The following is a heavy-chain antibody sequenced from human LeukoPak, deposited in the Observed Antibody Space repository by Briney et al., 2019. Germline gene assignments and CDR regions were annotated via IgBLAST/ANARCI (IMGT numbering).Heavy chain of an antibody. CDR3: ARDDDFNY. CDR2: ILDDGSNR. J-gene: IGHJ4*02. V-gene: IGHV3-30-3*01. CDR1: GVTFSNYA. D-gene: IGHD3-3*01. Sequence: QSGGSLRLSCAASGVTFSNYAMHWVRQAPGKGLEWVATILDDGSNRYYVDSVKGRFTISRDNSKDTLYLQMNSLRAEDTAVYYCARDDDFNYWGQGTLVTVSS.